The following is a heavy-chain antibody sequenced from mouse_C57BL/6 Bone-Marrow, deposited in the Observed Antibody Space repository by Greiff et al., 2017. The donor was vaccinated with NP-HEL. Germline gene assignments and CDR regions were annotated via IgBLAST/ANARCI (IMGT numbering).Heavy chain of an antibody. Sequence: EVQLHQSGPELVKPGASVKISCKASGYTFTDYYMNWVKQSHGKSLEWIGDINPNNGGTSYNQKFKGKATLTVDKSSSTAYMELRSLTSEDSAVYYCARDWERGGFDYWGQGATLTVSS. D-gene: IGHD4-1*01. CDR2: INPNNGGT. J-gene: IGHJ2*01. CDR3: ARDWERGGFDY. CDR1: GYTFTDYY. V-gene: IGHV1-26*01.